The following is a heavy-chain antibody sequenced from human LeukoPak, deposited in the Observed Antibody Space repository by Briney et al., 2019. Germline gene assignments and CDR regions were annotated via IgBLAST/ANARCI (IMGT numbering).Heavy chain of an antibody. D-gene: IGHD5-24*01. CDR1: GFTFSSYG. Sequence: PAGGSLRLSCAASGFTFSSYGMHWVRQAPGKGLEWVAVIWYDGSNKYYVDSVKGRFTISRDNSKNTLYLQMNSLRAEDTAVYYCAKESGDGYNTLEYWGQGTLATVSS. CDR3: AKESGDGYNTLEY. V-gene: IGHV3-33*06. J-gene: IGHJ4*02. CDR2: IWYDGSNK.